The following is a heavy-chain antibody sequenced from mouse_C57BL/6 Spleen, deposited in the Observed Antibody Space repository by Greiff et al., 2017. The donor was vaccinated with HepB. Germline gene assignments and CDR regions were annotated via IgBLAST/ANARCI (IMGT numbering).Heavy chain of an antibody. CDR2: IDPSDSYT. CDR3: ARTADWLDC. V-gene: IGHV1-50*01. CDR1: GYTFTSYW. J-gene: IGHJ2*01. Sequence: QVQLQQPGAELVKPGASVKLSCKASGYTFTSYWMQWVNQRPGQGLEWIGEIDPSDSYTNYNQKFKGKATLTVDTSSSTAYLQLSSLTSEDSAVYYCARTADWLDCWGQGTTLTVSS. D-gene: IGHD1-2*01.